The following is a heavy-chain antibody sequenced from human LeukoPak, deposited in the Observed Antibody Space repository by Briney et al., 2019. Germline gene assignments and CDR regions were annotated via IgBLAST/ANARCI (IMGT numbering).Heavy chain of an antibody. CDR3: ARESDDRYSQTYYFDY. J-gene: IGHJ4*02. D-gene: IGHD5-18*01. Sequence: GGSLRLSCAASGFTFSSYAMHWVRQAPGKGLEWVAVISYDGSNKYYADSVKGRFTISRDNSKNTLYLQMNSLRAEDTAVYYCARESDDRYSQTYYFDYWGQGTLVTVSS. CDR2: ISYDGSNK. CDR1: GFTFSSYA. V-gene: IGHV3-30-3*01.